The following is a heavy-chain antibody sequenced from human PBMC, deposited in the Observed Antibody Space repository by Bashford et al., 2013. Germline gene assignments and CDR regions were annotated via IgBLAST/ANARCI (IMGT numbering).Heavy chain of an antibody. D-gene: IGHD5-12*01. V-gene: IGHV3-7*01. J-gene: IGHJ4*02. CDR3: ATGLIVATIETKYFDY. CDR1: GFSFSSYW. Sequence: GGSLRLSCAASGFSFSSYWMTWVRQAPGKGLEWVANIKQDGGQTHYVDSVKGRFTISRDNAKNSLCLQMNSVRAEDTAVYYCATGLIVATIETKYFDYWGQGTLVTVSS. CDR2: IKQDGGQT.